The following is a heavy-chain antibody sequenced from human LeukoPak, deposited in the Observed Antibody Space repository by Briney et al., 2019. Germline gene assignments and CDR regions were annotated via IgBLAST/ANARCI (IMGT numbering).Heavy chain of an antibody. V-gene: IGHV3-30*18. D-gene: IGHD3-9*01. CDR1: GFTFSSYG. CDR2: IPYDGSNK. Sequence: KPGGSLRLSCAASGFTFSSYGMHWVRQAPGKGLEWVAVIPYDGSNKYYADSVKGRFTISRDNSKNTMYLQMNSLRAEDTAVYYCAKAKVYYDILTGDYDYWGQGTLVTVSS. J-gene: IGHJ4*02. CDR3: AKAKVYYDILTGDYDY.